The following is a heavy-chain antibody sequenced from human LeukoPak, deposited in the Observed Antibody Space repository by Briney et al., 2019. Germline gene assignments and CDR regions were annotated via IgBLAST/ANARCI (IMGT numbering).Heavy chain of an antibody. CDR3: ARPYYYGSRIDP. D-gene: IGHD3-22*01. J-gene: IGHJ5*02. CDR1: GGSITSGDYY. Sequence: TSETLSLTCTVSGGSITSGDYYWSWIRQPPGRGLEWIAYMYYSGSTYYNPSLKSRVTMSADTSKNQFSLKLSSVTAADTAVYYCARPYYYGSRIDPWGQGTLVTVSS. V-gene: IGHV4-30-4*01. CDR2: MYYSGST.